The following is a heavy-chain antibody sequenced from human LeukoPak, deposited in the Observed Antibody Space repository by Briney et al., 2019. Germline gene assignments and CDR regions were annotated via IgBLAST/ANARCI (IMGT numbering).Heavy chain of an antibody. CDR2: VITIFGTA. J-gene: IGHJ4*02. D-gene: IGHD6-19*01. Sequence: SVKVSCKASVGTFSSYANSWVRQAPGQGLERMGGVITIFGTANYAQKFQGRVTITTDESTSTAYLELSSLRSEDTAVYYCATLPNSSGWYGGDYWGQGTLVTVSS. CDR1: VGTFSSYA. V-gene: IGHV1-69*05. CDR3: ATLPNSSGWYGGDY.